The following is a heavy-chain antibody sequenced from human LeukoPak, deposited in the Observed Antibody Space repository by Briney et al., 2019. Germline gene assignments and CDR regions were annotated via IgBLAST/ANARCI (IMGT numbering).Heavy chain of an antibody. Sequence: PGGSLRLSCAASGFTFSGYWMHWVRQVPGKGLVWVSRINTDGSSTSYADSVKGRFTISRDNATNTLYLQMNSLRAEDTAVYYCARDDAFRGVAMDVWGQGTTVTVSS. CDR2: INTDGSST. D-gene: IGHD3-16*01. CDR3: ARDDAFRGVAMDV. J-gene: IGHJ6*01. V-gene: IGHV3-74*01. CDR1: GFTFSGYW.